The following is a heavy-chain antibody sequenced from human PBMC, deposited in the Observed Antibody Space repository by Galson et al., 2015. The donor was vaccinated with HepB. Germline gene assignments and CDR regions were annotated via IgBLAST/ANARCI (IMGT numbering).Heavy chain of an antibody. CDR3: ARDRSSLYDVLTGSYNWYFAL. CDR2: ITSDGLSA. Sequence: SLRLSCAASGFSIKDFWLHWVRQVPGTGLLWVARITSDGLSAAYADSVQGRFTISRDNAQNTLYLQMNALRVEDTAVYYCARDRSSLYDVLTGSYNWYFALWGRGTLVTVSS. D-gene: IGHD3-9*01. CDR1: GFSIKDFW. J-gene: IGHJ2*01. V-gene: IGHV3-74*01.